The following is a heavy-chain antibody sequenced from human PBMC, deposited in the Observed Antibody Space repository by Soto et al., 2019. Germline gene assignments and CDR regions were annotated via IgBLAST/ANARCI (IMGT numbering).Heavy chain of an antibody. Sequence: PGGSLRLSCAASVFTFSSYAMHWVRQAPGKGLEWVAVISYDGSNKYYADSVKGRFTISRDNSKNTLYLQMNSLRAEDTAVYYCARSEKYCTNGVCYPYYYYGMDVWGQGTTVTVS. J-gene: IGHJ6*02. CDR2: ISYDGSNK. CDR3: ARSEKYCTNGVCYPYYYYGMDV. CDR1: VFTFSSYA. V-gene: IGHV3-30-3*01. D-gene: IGHD2-8*01.